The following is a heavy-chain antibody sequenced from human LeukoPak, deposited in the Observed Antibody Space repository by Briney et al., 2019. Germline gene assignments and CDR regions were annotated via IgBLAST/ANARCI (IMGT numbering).Heavy chain of an antibody. CDR1: GFTFSSYS. V-gene: IGHV3-48*04. Sequence: GSLRLSCAASGFTFSSYSMNWVRQAPGKGLEWLSYISSSSSTIYYADSVKGRFTISRDNAKNSLYLQMNSLRAEDTAVYYCASLIAARKSPFDYWGQGTLVTVSS. D-gene: IGHD6-6*01. CDR3: ASLIAARKSPFDY. CDR2: ISSSSSTI. J-gene: IGHJ4*02.